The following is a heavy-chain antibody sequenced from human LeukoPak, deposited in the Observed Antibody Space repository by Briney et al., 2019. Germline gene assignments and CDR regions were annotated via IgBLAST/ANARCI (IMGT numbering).Heavy chain of an antibody. D-gene: IGHD1-7*01. V-gene: IGHV4-39*07. CDR1: GGSISSSSYY. Sequence: SETLSLTCIVPGGSISSSSYYWARIRQSPGKGLEWIGTFSSGGSAYYNPSLTSRVSISKDTSDNQFSLRLYSVTAADTAVYYCARKQTGTMYDVWGQGTQVTVSS. J-gene: IGHJ4*02. CDR3: ARKQTGTMYDV. CDR2: FSSGGSA.